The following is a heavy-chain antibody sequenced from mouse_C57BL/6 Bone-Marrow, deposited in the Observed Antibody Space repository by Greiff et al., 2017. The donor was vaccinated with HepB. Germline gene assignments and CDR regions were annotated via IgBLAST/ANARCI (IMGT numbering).Heavy chain of an antibody. CDR3: ARETDMGNYDY. D-gene: IGHD2-1*01. CDR2: ISYDGSN. Sequence: EVKLVESGPGLVKPSQSLSLTCSVTGYSITSGYYWNWIRQFPGNKLEWMGYISYDGSNNYNPSLKNRISITRDTSKNQFFLKLNSVTTEDTATYYCARETDMGNYDYWGQGTTLTVSS. J-gene: IGHJ2*01. V-gene: IGHV3-6*01. CDR1: GYSITSGYY.